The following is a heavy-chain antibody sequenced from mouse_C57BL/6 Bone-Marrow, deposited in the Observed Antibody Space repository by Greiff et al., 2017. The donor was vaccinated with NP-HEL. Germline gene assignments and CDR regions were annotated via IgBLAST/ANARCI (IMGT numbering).Heavy chain of an antibody. V-gene: IGHV5-6*01. CDR2: ISSGGSYT. CDR1: GFTFSSYG. Sequence: EVMLVESGGDLVKPGGSLKLSCAASGFTFSSYGMSWVRQTPDKRLEWVATISSGGSYTYYPDSVKGRFTISRDNAKNTLYLQMSSLTSEDSAVYYCARGPYWGQGTTLTVSS. CDR3: ARGPY. J-gene: IGHJ2*01.